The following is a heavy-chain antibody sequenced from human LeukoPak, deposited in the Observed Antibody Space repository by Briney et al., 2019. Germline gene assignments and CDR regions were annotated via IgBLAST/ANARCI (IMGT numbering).Heavy chain of an antibody. CDR3: ARDPHHNWNSESPTIDP. Sequence: SVKVSCKASGGTFSSYAISWVRPAPGQGLEWMGGIIPIFGTANYAQKFQGRVTITADESTSTAYMELSSLRSEDTAVYHCARDPHHNWNSESPTIDPWGQGTLVTVSS. CDR1: GGTFSSYA. V-gene: IGHV1-69*13. D-gene: IGHD1-7*01. CDR2: IIPIFGTA. J-gene: IGHJ5*02.